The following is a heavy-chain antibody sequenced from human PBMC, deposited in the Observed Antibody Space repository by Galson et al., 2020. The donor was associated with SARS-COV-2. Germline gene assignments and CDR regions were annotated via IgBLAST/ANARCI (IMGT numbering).Heavy chain of an antibody. CDR2: ISDSGGTT. D-gene: IGHD3-10*01. Sequence: GGSLRLSCAAPGFTFSSYAMSWVRQAPGKGLEWVSAISDSGGTTYYADSVEGRFTISRDNSKNTLDLQMNSLRAGDTAIYYCAKGPWERYYFGSGSVYFDYWGQGTLVTVSS. V-gene: IGHV3-23*01. CDR3: AKGPWERYYFGSGSVYFDY. CDR1: GFTFSSYA. J-gene: IGHJ4*02.